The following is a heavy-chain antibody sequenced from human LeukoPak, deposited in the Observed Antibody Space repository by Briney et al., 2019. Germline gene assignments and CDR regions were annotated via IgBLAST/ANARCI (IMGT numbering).Heavy chain of an antibody. V-gene: IGHV1-2*06. D-gene: IGHD2-21*02. CDR2: INPNSGAT. Sequence: ASVKVSCKPSGYTFTGYYMHWVRQAPGQGLEWMGRINPNSGATNYAQKFQGRVTMTRDTSISTAYMELTTLRSDDTAVYYCAKSIEYCGADCYGYFDLWGRGTLATVSS. CDR3: AKSIEYCGADCYGYFDL. CDR1: GYTFTGYY. J-gene: IGHJ2*01.